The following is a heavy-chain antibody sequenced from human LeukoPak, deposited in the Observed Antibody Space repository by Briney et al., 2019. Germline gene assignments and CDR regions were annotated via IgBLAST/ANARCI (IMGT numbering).Heavy chain of an antibody. Sequence: SETLSLTCTVSGGSINSYYWTWIRQPPGKGLEWIGSIYYTGTTSYNSSLKSRVTISIDTSKDQFSLKLSSVTAADTAVYYCAGGITATVTQGLFDYWGQGTLVTVSS. D-gene: IGHD4-17*01. V-gene: IGHV4-59*01. CDR1: GGSINSYY. CDR3: AGGITATVTQGLFDY. CDR2: IYYTGTT. J-gene: IGHJ4*02.